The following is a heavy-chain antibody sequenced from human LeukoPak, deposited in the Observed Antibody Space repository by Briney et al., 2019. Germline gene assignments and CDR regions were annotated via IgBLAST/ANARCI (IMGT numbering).Heavy chain of an antibody. CDR1: GYTLTELS. CDR2: FDPEDGET. V-gene: IGHV1-24*01. D-gene: IGHD3-22*01. CDR3: ARADSGGDSSGYKWFDP. J-gene: IGHJ5*02. Sequence: ASVKVSCKVSGYTLTELSMHWVRQAPGKGLEWMGGFDPEDGETIYAQKFQGRVTMTEDTSTDTAYMELSSLRPEDTAVYYCARADSGGDSSGYKWFDPWGQGTLVTVSS.